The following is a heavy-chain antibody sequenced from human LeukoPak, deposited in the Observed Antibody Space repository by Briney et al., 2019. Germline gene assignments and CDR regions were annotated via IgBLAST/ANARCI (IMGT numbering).Heavy chain of an antibody. CDR1: GFTFSSYG. CDR3: SRDGLDYYGSGSYRGFDY. Sequence: GGSLRLSCAASGFTFSSYGMSWVRLAPGKGLEYIGFIRTKDFGGTTEYAASVKGRFTISRDDSKSIAYLQIHSLKSEDTAVYYCSRDGLDYYGSGSYRGFDYWGQGTLVTVSS. D-gene: IGHD3-10*01. V-gene: IGHV3-49*04. CDR2: IRTKDFGGTT. J-gene: IGHJ4*02.